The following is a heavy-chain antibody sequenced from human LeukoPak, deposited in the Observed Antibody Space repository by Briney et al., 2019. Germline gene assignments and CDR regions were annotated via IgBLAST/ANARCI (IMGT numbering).Heavy chain of an antibody. V-gene: IGHV4-59*01. CDR2: IYNSGST. J-gene: IGHJ4*02. D-gene: IGHD4-11*01. Sequence: KPSETLSLTCTVSGGSISGYYWSWIRQPPGKGLEWIGYIYNSGSTNYNPSLKSRVTISVDTSKNQFSLKLSSVTAADTAVYYCARLYSSSLGRVFDYWGQGTLVTVSS. CDR1: GGSISGYY. CDR3: ARLYSSSLGRVFDY.